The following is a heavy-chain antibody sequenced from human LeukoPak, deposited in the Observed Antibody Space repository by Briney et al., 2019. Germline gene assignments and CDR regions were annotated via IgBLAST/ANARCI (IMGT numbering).Heavy chain of an antibody. D-gene: IGHD5-18*01. J-gene: IGHJ4*02. V-gene: IGHV3-30*04. CDR2: ISYDGRNK. Sequence: PGRSLRLSCAASTFTFSSYTMHWVRQAPGKGLDWVAVISYDGRNKYYGDSVKGRFTISRDNSKNTLYLQMNSLRPEDTAIYYCARESRDTAMATDYWGQGTLVTVSS. CDR1: TFTFSSYT. CDR3: ARESRDTAMATDY.